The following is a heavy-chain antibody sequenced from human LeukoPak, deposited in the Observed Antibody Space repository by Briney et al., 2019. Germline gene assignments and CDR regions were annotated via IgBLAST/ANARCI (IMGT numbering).Heavy chain of an antibody. D-gene: IGHD2-15*01. Sequence: GGSLRLSCAASGFTFSDAWMHWVRQAPGKGLEWVGLIKRRTDGGTSNYAAPVKGRFAISRDDSEDTLFLQMDSLKSEDTGVYYCTTGYTSASHDAYWGQGTLVTVSS. CDR3: TTGYTSASHDAY. CDR2: IKRRTDGGTS. V-gene: IGHV3-15*07. CDR1: GFTFSDAW. J-gene: IGHJ4*02.